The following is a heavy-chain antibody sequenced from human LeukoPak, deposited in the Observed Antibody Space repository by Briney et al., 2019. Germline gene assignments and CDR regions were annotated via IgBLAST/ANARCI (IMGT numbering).Heavy chain of an antibody. J-gene: IGHJ3*02. CDR3: AKATGYSSRGEAFDI. CDR1: GFTFDDYA. V-gene: IGHV3-9*03. CDR2: ISWNGGSI. Sequence: GRSLRLSCAASGFTFDDYAMHWVRQAPGKGLQWVSGISWNGGSIDYADSVKGRFTISRDNAKNSLYLQMNSLRAEDVALYYCAKATGYSSRGEAFDIWGQGTMVTVSS. D-gene: IGHD6-13*01.